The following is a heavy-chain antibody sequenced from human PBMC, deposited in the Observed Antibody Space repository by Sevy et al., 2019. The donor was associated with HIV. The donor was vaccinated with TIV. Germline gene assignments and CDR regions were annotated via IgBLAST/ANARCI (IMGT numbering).Heavy chain of an antibody. D-gene: IGHD6-6*01. V-gene: IGHV3-49*04. Sequence: GGSLRLSCTASGFTFGDYAVSWVRQAPGKGLEWVGFIRSKAYGGTTEYAASVKGRFTISRDDSKSIAYLQMNSLKTEDTAVYYCTRSIAARPHDAFDIWGQGTMVTVSS. CDR1: GFTFGDYA. CDR2: IRSKAYGGTT. J-gene: IGHJ3*02. CDR3: TRSIAARPHDAFDI.